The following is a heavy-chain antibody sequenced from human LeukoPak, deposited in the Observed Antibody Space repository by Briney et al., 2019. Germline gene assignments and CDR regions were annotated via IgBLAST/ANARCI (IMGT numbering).Heavy chain of an antibody. CDR2: IIPIFGTA. D-gene: IGHD2-2*02. J-gene: IGHJ6*03. CDR1: GGTFSSYA. V-gene: IGHV1-69*05. Sequence: SVKVSCKASGGTFSSYAISWVRQAPGQGLEWMGGIIPIFGTANYAQKFQGRVTITTDESTSTAYMELSSLRSEDTAVYYCARGTDCSSTSCYTVMGYYYMDVWGKGTTVTVSS. CDR3: ARGTDCSSTSCYTVMGYYYMDV.